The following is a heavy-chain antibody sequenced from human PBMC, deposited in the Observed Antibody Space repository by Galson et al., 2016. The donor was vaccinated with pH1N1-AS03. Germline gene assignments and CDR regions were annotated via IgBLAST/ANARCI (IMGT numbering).Heavy chain of an antibody. CDR2: TYYSGTT. Sequence: WIGYTYYSGTTKFNPSLATRVTMSVDRSKSQFSLNLMSVTAADTAVYYCARDGQLWPHYYPLDVWGQGTTVTVSS. D-gene: IGHD3-22*01. J-gene: IGHJ6*02. V-gene: IGHV4-59*01. CDR3: ARDGQLWPHYYPLDV.